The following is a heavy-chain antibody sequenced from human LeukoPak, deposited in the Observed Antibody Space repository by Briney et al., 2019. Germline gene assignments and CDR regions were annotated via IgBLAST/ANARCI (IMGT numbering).Heavy chain of an antibody. D-gene: IGHD6-6*01. Sequence: SQTLSLTCTVSGGSISSYYWSWIRQPPGKGLEWIGNIYYSGSANYNPSLKSRVTISVDTSKNQFSLKLSSVTAADTAVYYCARSSSSSLYFDYWGQGTLVTVSS. J-gene: IGHJ4*02. CDR1: GGSISSYY. CDR2: IYYSGSA. V-gene: IGHV4-59*01. CDR3: ARSSSSSLYFDY.